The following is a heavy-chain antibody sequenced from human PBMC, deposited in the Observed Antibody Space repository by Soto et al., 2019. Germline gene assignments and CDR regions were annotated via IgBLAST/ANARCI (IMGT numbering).Heavy chain of an antibody. V-gene: IGHV3-30*18. J-gene: IGHJ6*02. D-gene: IGHD1-20*01. CDR2: ISYDGSNK. CDR3: AKDLRYNWNYYYYGMDV. CDR1: GFTFSSYG. Sequence: QVQLVESGGGVVQPGRSLRLSCAASGFTFSSYGMHWVRQAPGKGLEWVAVISYDGSNKYYADSVKGRFTISRDNSTNTLYLQMNSLRAEDTGVYYCAKDLRYNWNYYYYGMDVWGQGTTVTVSS.